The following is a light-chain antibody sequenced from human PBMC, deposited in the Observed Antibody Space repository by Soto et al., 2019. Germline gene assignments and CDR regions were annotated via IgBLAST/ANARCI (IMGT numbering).Light chain of an antibody. J-gene: IGKJ2*01. CDR3: LQDYNYPYT. CDR2: AAS. V-gene: IGKV1-6*01. CDR1: QGIKND. Sequence: AIQMTQSPSSLSASVGDRVTITCRASQGIKNDLAWYQQKPRKAPKLLIYAASSLQSGVPSTFSGSGSGTDFTLTISSLQPEDFATYYCLQDYNYPYTFGQGTKLEIK.